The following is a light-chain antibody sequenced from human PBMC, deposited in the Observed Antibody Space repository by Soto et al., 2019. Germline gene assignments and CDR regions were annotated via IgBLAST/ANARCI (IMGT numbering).Light chain of an antibody. CDR3: QQYNNWPRT. CDR2: GAS. V-gene: IGKV3-15*01. J-gene: IGKJ1*01. Sequence: EIVMTQSPATLSVSPGERATLSCRASQSVSSNLAWYQQKPGQAPRLLIYGASTWATGIPARFGGSGSGTEFTLTISSLQSEDFAVYYCQQYNNWPRTFGQGTKV. CDR1: QSVSSN.